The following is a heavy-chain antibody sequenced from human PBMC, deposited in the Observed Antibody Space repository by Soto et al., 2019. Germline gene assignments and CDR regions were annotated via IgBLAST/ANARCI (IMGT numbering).Heavy chain of an antibody. CDR1: GFIFNNFA. V-gene: IGHV3-23*01. CDR3: AKASGRVATIGFSDV. J-gene: IGHJ6*04. CDR2: VNNGGDST. D-gene: IGHD5-12*01. Sequence: EVQLLESGGGLVQPGGSLRLSCAASGFIFNNFAMNWVRQAPGKGVEWVSAVNNGGDSTYYADSVQGRFTISRDNSENTLYLQINSLRADDTAVYYCAKASGRVATIGFSDVWGKGTTVSVSS.